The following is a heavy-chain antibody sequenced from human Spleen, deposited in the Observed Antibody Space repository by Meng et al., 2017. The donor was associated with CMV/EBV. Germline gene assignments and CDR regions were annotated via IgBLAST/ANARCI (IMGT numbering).Heavy chain of an antibody. Sequence: VQPQAPGPGPVKPSSTPSLPRTGSGGSISSYYWCWIRQPAGKGLEWIGRIYTSGSTNYNPSLKSRVTMSVDTSKNQFSLKLSSVTAADTAVYYCARWSRRPLVSGYLFDYWGQGTLVTVSS. V-gene: IGHV4-4*07. CDR2: IYTSGST. CDR3: ARWSRRPLVSGYLFDY. D-gene: IGHD3-3*01. J-gene: IGHJ4*02. CDR1: GGSISSYY.